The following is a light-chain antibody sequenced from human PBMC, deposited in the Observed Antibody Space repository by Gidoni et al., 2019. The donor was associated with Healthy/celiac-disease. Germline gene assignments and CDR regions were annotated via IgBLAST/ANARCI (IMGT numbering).Light chain of an antibody. CDR3: QQYTSYSGT. CDR2: KAS. V-gene: IGKV1-5*03. Sequence: DIQMTQSPSTLSASVGDRVTITCRASQSISSWVAWYQQKPGKAPKLLIYKASSLESGVPSRFRGSGSGTEFTLTISSLQPDDFATYYCQQYTSYSGTFGQGTKVEIK. J-gene: IGKJ1*01. CDR1: QSISSW.